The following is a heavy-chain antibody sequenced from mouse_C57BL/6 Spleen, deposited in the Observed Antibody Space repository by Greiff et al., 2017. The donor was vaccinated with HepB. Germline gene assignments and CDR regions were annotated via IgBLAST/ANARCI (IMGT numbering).Heavy chain of an antibody. J-gene: IGHJ2*01. D-gene: IGHD2-5*01. CDR3: ARLYSNYGGYYFDY. V-gene: IGHV5-9*01. CDR1: GFTFSSYT. Sequence: DVQLVESGGGLVKPGGSLKLSCAASGFTFSSYTMSWVRQTPEKRLEWVATISGGGGNTYYPDTVKGRFTISRDNAKNTLYLQMSSLRSEDTALYYCARLYSNYGGYYFDYWGQGTTLTVSS. CDR2: ISGGGGNT.